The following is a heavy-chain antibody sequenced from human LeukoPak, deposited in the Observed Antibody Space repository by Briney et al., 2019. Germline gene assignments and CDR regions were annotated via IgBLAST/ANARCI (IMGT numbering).Heavy chain of an antibody. D-gene: IGHD1-26*01. J-gene: IGHJ4*02. CDR2: ISAYNGNT. Sequence: ASVKVSCKASGGTFSSYAISWVRQAPGQGLEWMGWISAYNGNTNYAQKLQGRVTMTTDTSTSTAYMELRSLRSDDTAVYYCAREGSRGWELCDWGQGTLVTVSS. CDR3: AREGSRGWELCD. V-gene: IGHV1-18*01. CDR1: GGTFSSYA.